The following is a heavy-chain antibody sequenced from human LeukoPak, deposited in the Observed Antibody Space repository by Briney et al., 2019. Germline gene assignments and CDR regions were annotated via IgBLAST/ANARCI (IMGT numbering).Heavy chain of an antibody. J-gene: IGHJ4*02. CDR1: GFTFSSYG. Sequence: GGSLRLSCAASGFTFSSYGMHWVRQAPGKGLEWMAVISYDGSSEYYADSVKGRFTISRDNSKNTLYLQMNSLRVEDTAIYYCAKYAPPTTVVTRFFDSWGQGTLVTVSS. CDR3: AKYAPPTTVVTRFFDS. CDR2: ISYDGSSE. D-gene: IGHD4-23*01. V-gene: IGHV3-30*18.